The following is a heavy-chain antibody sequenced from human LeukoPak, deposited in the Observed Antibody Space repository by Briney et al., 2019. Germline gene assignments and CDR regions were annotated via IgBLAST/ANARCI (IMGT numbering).Heavy chain of an antibody. Sequence: ASVKVSRKASGYTFTGYYMHWVRQAPGQGLEWMGWINPNSGGTNYAQKFQGRVTMTRDTSISTAYMELSRLRSDDTAVYYCARTMVAGSNSGFDCWGQGTLVTVSS. D-gene: IGHD6-19*01. CDR3: ARTMVAGSNSGFDC. CDR2: INPNSGGT. CDR1: GYTFTGYY. V-gene: IGHV1-2*02. J-gene: IGHJ4*02.